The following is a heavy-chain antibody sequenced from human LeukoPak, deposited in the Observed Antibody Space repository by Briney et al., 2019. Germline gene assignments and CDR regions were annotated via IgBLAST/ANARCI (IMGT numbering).Heavy chain of an antibody. CDR1: GFTVSSNY. Sequence: GGSLRLSCAASGFTVSSNYMSWVRQAPGKGLEWVSVIYSGGSTYYADSVKGRFTISRDNSKNTLYLQMNSLRAEDTAVYYCARVPPGPYDSSGYYYGDAFDIWGQGTMVTVSS. CDR2: IYSGGST. V-gene: IGHV3-53*01. CDR3: ARVPPGPYDSSGYYYGDAFDI. D-gene: IGHD3-22*01. J-gene: IGHJ3*02.